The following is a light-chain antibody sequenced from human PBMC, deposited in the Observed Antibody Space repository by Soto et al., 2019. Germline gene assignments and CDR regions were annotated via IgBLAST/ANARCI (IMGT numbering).Light chain of an antibody. J-gene: IGKJ2*01. V-gene: IGKV1-5*01. CDR2: DAS. CDR1: QSISSW. CDR3: QQYNSYST. Sequence: DIQMTQSPSTLSASVGDRVTITCRASQSISSWLAWYQQKPGKAPKLLIYDASSLESGVPSRFSGSGSGTEFTLNISSLQHDDFATYYCQQYNSYSTFGQGTKLEIK.